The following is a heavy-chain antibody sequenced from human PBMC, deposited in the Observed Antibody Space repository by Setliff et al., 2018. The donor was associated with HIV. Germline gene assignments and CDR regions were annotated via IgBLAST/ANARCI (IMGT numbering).Heavy chain of an antibody. CDR2: VYHVGTT. CDR1: GGSISNYY. CDR3: ARDQAFGERFFDY. Sequence: SETLSLTCTVSGGSISNYYWSWIRQPPGRGLEWIGYVYHVGTTNYNASFNSRLTISIDTSRSQFSLRLSSVTAADTAIYYCARDQAFGERFFDYWGQGIPVTVSS. D-gene: IGHD3-10*01. J-gene: IGHJ4*02. V-gene: IGHV4-59*01.